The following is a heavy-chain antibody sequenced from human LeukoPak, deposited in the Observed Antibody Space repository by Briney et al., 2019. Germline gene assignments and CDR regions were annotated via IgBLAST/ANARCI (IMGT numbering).Heavy chain of an antibody. CDR1: GGTFSSYG. D-gene: IGHD6-19*01. CDR3: ARARSSGWKYSYDY. J-gene: IGHJ4*02. Sequence: ASVKVSCKASGGTFSSYGISWVRQAPGQGLEWMGWISAYNGNTNYAQKLQGRVTMTTDTSTSTAYMELRSLRSDDTAVYYRARARSSGWKYSYDYWGQGTLVTVSS. CDR2: ISAYNGNT. V-gene: IGHV1-18*01.